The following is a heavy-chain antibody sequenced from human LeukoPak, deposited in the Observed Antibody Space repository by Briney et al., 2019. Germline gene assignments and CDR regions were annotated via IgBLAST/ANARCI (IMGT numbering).Heavy chain of an antibody. CDR3: AKDISGYYDSSGYYNDY. CDR2: IKNDGAVK. J-gene: IGHJ4*02. CDR1: GFTFSYHW. D-gene: IGHD3-22*01. Sequence: GGSLRLSCAASGFTFSYHWMTWVRQAPGKGLEWVANIKNDGAVKNYVDSVKGRFTISRDNAKNSLYLQMNSLRAEDTAVYYCAKDISGYYDSSGYYNDYWGQGTLVTVSS. V-gene: IGHV3-7*01.